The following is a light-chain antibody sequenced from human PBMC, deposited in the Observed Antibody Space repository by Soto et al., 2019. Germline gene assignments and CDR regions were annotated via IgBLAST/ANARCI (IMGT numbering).Light chain of an antibody. CDR3: QQYNSWPIA. V-gene: IGKV3-15*01. CDR2: VAS. Sequence: EMVMTQSPATLSVSPGERVTLSCRASQSVTNNLAWYQKKPGQAPRLPIYVASTRATGIPARFSGSGSGTEFTLTISSLQSEDFAVYYCQQYNSWPIAFGQGTELEIK. J-gene: IGKJ2*01. CDR1: QSVTNN.